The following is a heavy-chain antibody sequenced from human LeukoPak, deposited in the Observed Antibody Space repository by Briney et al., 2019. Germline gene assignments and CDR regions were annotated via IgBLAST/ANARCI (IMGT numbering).Heavy chain of an antibody. V-gene: IGHV3-23*01. J-gene: IGHJ4*02. D-gene: IGHD3-22*01. CDR3: ARWADSSGYYYIDY. CDR2: IIGSGDST. CDR1: GFTFSNYA. Sequence: GGSLRLSCEASGFTFSNYAMSWVRQAPGKELEGVSGIIGSGDSTYYADSVKGRFTISRDNSKNTLYLQMNSLRAEDTAVYYCARWADSSGYYYIDYWGQGTLVTVSS.